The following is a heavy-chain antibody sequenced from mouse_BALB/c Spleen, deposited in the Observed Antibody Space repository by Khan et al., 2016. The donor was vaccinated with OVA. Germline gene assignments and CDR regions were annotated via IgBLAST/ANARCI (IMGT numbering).Heavy chain of an antibody. J-gene: IGHJ3*01. CDR1: GFTFNTYA. Sequence: EVQLVESGGGLVQPKGSLKLSCAASGFTFNTYAMNWVRQAPGKGLEWVARLRSKSNNYATYYAASVKDRFNISRDDSQSMLYLQMNNLKTEDTDMSYCVRPSNWDWFAYWGQGTLVTVSA. CDR2: LRSKSNNYAT. V-gene: IGHV10-1*02. CDR3: VRPSNWDWFAY. D-gene: IGHD4-1*01.